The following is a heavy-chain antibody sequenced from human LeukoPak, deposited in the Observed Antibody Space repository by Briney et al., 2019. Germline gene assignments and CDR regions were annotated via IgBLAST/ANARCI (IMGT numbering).Heavy chain of an antibody. CDR3: ARAGYYYDSSGYYPLDY. Sequence: GGSLRLSCAASGFTFSSYWMHWVRQAPGKGLVWVSRINSDGSSTSYAHSVKGRFTISRDNAKNTLYLQMNSLRAEDTAVYYCARAGYYYDSSGYYPLDYWGQGTLVTVSS. CDR1: GFTFSSYW. J-gene: IGHJ4*02. V-gene: IGHV3-74*01. CDR2: INSDGSST. D-gene: IGHD3-22*01.